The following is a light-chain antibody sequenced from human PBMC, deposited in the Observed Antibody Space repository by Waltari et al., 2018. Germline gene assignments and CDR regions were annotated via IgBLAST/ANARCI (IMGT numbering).Light chain of an antibody. V-gene: IGKV2-30*02. CDR2: KVS. CDR1: QSLVHRGGNTY. J-gene: IGKJ4*01. Sequence: DAVLTQSPLSLPATLGQPASIPCTSSQSLVHRGGNTYLNWFQQRPGQSPRRLIYKVSTRDSGVPDRFSGSGSGTDFTLTIDSLQPDDFATYYCQHYYYYPFTFGGGTKVEVK. CDR3: QHYYYYPFT.